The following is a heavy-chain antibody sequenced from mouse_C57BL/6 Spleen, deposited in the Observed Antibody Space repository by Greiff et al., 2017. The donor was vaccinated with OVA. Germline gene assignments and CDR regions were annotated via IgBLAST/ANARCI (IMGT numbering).Heavy chain of an antibody. CDR2: IYPGDGDT. CDR1: GYAFSSSW. Sequence: VQLQQSGPELVKPGASVKISCKASGYAFSSSWMNWVKQRPGKGLEWIGRIYPGDGDTNYNEKFKGKATLTVDKSSSTAYMLLSSLTSEDSAVYFCARKGRKGFAYWGQGTLVTVSA. V-gene: IGHV1-82*01. J-gene: IGHJ3*01. CDR3: ARKGRKGFAY.